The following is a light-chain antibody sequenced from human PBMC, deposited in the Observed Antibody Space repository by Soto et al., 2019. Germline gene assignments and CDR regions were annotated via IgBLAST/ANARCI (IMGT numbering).Light chain of an antibody. CDR2: NAF. CDR1: QSVNIY. V-gene: IGKV3-11*01. Sequence: EIVLTQSPATLSLSPGERATLSCRASQSVNIYLAWYQQKPGQAPRLLINNAFNRATGIPARFSGSGSGTDFTLTISSLEPEDFAVYYCQQRSNWPPITFGQGTRLEL. CDR3: QQRSNWPPIT. J-gene: IGKJ5*01.